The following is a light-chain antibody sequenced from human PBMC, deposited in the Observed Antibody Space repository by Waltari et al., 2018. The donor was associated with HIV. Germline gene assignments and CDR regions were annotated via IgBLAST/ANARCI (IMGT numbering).Light chain of an antibody. CDR2: DAS. J-gene: IGKJ4*01. CDR3: QQRYNWPPAPT. V-gene: IGKV3-11*01. Sequence: EIVLTQSPATLSLSPGERATLSCRASQSVRTFLASYQLKPGQAPRFLIYDASIRATGIPARFSGSGFGTDFTLNSSRLEPEDFAVYYCQQRYNWPPAPTFGGGTKVEI. CDR1: QSVRTF.